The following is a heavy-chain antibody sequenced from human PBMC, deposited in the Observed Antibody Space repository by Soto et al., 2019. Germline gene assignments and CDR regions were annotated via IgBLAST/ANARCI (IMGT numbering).Heavy chain of an antibody. V-gene: IGHV3-7*03. CDR3: ARDGWSTYFDY. Sequence: EVQLVESGGGLAQPGGSLRLSCAASGFTFSSYWMSWVRQAPGKGLEWVANIKQDGSDKYYVDSVEGRFTISRDNAKNSLYLQMNSLRADDTAVYYCARDGWSTYFDYWGHGTLVTVSS. CDR2: IKQDGSDK. CDR1: GFTFSSYW. D-gene: IGHD6-19*01. J-gene: IGHJ4*01.